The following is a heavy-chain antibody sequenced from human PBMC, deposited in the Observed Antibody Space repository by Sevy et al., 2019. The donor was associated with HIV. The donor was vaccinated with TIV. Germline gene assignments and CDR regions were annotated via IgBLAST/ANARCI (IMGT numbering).Heavy chain of an antibody. V-gene: IGHV3-23*01. CDR3: AKTADFWSGYPN. CDR1: GFTFSSYG. D-gene: IGHD3-3*01. CDR2: VSGSGGGGSHGST. J-gene: IGHJ4*02. Sequence: GESLKISCAASGFTFSSYGMNWVRQAPGKGLEWVSAVSGSGGGGSHGSTYYADSVKGRFTISRDNSKNTLYLQMNSLRAEDTAVYYCAKTADFWSGYPNWGQGTLVTVSS.